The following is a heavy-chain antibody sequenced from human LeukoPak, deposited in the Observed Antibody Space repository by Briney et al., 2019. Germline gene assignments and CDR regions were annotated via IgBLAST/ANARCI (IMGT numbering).Heavy chain of an antibody. CDR3: AKDGDGSADY. V-gene: IGHV3-30*18. CDR1: GFTFSSYG. J-gene: IGHJ4*02. Sequence: GGSLRLSCAASGFTFSSYGMHWVRQAPGKGLEWVAVISYDGSNKYYADSVKGRFTISRDNSKNTLYLQMNSLRAEDTAVYYCAKDGDGSADYWGQGNLVTVSS. D-gene: IGHD3-10*01. CDR2: ISYDGSNK.